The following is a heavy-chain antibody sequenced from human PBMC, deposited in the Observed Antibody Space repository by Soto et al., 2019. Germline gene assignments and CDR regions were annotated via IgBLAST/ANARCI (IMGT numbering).Heavy chain of an antibody. CDR3: ARRLSYCTNGVCSQRYYFDY. D-gene: IGHD2-8*01. Sequence: GESLKISCKGSGSSFTSYWIGWVRQMPGKGLEWMGIIYPGDSDTRYSPSFQGQVTISAGKSISTAYLQWGSLKASDTAMYYCARRLSYCTNGVCSQRYYFDYWGQGTLVTVSS. J-gene: IGHJ4*02. CDR2: IYPGDSDT. V-gene: IGHV5-51*01. CDR1: GSSFTSYW.